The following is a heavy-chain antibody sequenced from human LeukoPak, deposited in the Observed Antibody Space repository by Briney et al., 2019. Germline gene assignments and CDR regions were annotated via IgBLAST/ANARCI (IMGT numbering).Heavy chain of an antibody. J-gene: IGHJ4*02. CDR1: GFTFNNYA. CDR3: AKGSQWLLRGGAYFDS. CDR2: MSGVGGTT. Sequence: RGSLRLSCEASGFTFNNYAMSWVRQAPGKGLEWVSAMSGVGGTTYYAASVRGRFTISRDNSKNILSLQMNSLRVEDTAIYYCAKGSQWLLRGGAYFDSWGQGTPVSVSS. D-gene: IGHD6-19*01. V-gene: IGHV3-23*01.